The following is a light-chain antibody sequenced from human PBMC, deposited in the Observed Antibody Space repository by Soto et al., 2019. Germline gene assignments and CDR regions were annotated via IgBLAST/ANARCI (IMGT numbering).Light chain of an antibody. CDR1: QSVRTY. J-gene: IGKJ2*01. Sequence: DIQMTQSPSSLSASVGDRVTITCRASQSVRTYLNWYQRKPGKAPMDLIYGASALQSGVPSRFSSSGSGTDFTLTVSSLQPEDFATYYCQQSFTIPYTFGQGTKLEIK. CDR2: GAS. CDR3: QQSFTIPYT. V-gene: IGKV1-39*01.